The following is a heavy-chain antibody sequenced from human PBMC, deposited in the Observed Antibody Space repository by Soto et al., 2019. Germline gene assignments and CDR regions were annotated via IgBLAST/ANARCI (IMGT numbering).Heavy chain of an antibody. Sequence: QVQLVESGGGVVQPRRSLRLSCAASGFTFSSYGMHWVRQAPGKGLEWVAVISYDGSNKYYADSVKGRFTISRDNSKNTLYLQMNSLRAEDTAVYYCAKENGFGESYYFDYWGQGTLVTVSS. D-gene: IGHD3-10*01. V-gene: IGHV3-30*18. CDR2: ISYDGSNK. CDR1: GFTFSSYG. J-gene: IGHJ4*02. CDR3: AKENGFGESYYFDY.